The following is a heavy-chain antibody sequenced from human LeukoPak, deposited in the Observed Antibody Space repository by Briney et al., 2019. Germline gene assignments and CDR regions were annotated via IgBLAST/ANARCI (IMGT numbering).Heavy chain of an antibody. Sequence: PGGSLRLSCAASGFSFSSYAMSWVRQAPGQGLEWVSAISGSGGSTYYADSVKGRFTISRDNSKNTLYLQMNSLRAEDTAVYYCTKLGPWIQLWSHAFDIWGQGTMVTVSS. D-gene: IGHD5-18*01. V-gene: IGHV3-23*01. J-gene: IGHJ3*02. CDR2: ISGSGGST. CDR1: GFSFSSYA. CDR3: TKLGPWIQLWSHAFDI.